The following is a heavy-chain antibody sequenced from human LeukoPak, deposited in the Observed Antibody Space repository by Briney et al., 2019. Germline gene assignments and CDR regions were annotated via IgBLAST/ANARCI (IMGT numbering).Heavy chain of an antibody. J-gene: IGHJ3*02. Sequence: PSETLSLTCTVSGGSISSYYWSWIRQPAGKGLEWIGRIYTSGSTNYNPSLKSRVTMSVDTSKNQFSLKLSSVTAADTAVYYCARGPSGYCTNGVCYDDAFDIWGQGTMVTVSS. V-gene: IGHV4-4*07. CDR1: GGSISSYY. D-gene: IGHD2-8*01. CDR3: ARGPSGYCTNGVCYDDAFDI. CDR2: IYTSGST.